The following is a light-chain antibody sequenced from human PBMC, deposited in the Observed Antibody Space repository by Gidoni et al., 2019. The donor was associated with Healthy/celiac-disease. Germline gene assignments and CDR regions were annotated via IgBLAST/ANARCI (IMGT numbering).Light chain of an antibody. CDR1: QGISSA. Sequence: AIQLTQSPSSRSASVGDRVTITCRASQGISSALAWYQQKPGKAPKLLIYDASRLESGVPSRFSGSGSGTDFTLTISSLQPEDFATYYCQQFNSYPPITFXXXTRLEIK. CDR3: QQFNSYPPIT. J-gene: IGKJ5*01. CDR2: DAS. V-gene: IGKV1-13*02.